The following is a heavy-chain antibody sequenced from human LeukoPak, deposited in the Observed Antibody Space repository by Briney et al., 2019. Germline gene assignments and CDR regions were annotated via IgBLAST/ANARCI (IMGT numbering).Heavy chain of an antibody. CDR2: ISYDGSNK. Sequence: GGSLRLSRAASGFTFSSYGMHWVRQAPGKGLEWVAVISYDGSNKYYADSVKGRFTISRDNSKNTLYLQMNSLRAEDTAVYYCAKDTLRGLYDSKSAFDIWGQGTMVTVSS. V-gene: IGHV3-30*18. CDR3: AKDTLRGLYDSKSAFDI. D-gene: IGHD3-22*01. CDR1: GFTFSSYG. J-gene: IGHJ3*02.